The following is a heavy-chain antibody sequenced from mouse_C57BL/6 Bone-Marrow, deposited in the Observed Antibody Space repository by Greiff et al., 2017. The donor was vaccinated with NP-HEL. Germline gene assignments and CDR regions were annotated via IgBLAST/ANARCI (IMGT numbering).Heavy chain of an antibody. CDR1: GYTFTSYG. CDR3: ARYPCGSSWCDY. V-gene: IGHV1-81*01. Sequence: VQLQQSGAELARPGASVKLSCKASGYTFTSYGISWVKQRTGQGLEWIGEIYPRSGNTYYNEKFKGKATLTAAKSSSTAYMELRSLTSGDSAVYFCARYPCGSSWCDYWGQGTTLTVSS. CDR2: IYPRSGNT. D-gene: IGHD1-1*01. J-gene: IGHJ2*01.